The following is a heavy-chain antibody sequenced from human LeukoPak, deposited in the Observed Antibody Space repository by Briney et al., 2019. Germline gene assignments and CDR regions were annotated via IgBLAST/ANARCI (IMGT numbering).Heavy chain of an antibody. V-gene: IGHV4-59*01. CDR1: GGSISSYY. J-gene: IGHJ4*02. CDR2: IYYSGST. D-gene: IGHD5-12*01. Sequence: SETLSPTCSVSGGSISSYYWSWIRQPPGKGLEWIGYIYYSGSTNYNPSLKSRVTISVDTSKNQFSLKLSSVTAADTAVYYCARDRGYWSYFDYWGQGTLVTVSS. CDR3: ARDRGYWSYFDY.